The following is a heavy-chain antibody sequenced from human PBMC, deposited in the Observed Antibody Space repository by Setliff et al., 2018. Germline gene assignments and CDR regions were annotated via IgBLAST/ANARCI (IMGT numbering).Heavy chain of an antibody. CDR2: IWYDGNNE. V-gene: IGHV3-33*01. D-gene: IGHD1-1*01. Sequence: PGGSLRLSCAASGFTLRTYGMHWVRQAPGKGLEWVALIWYDGNNEYYVDSVKGRFTISRDNSKNTLYLQMNSLRAEDTATYYCTSAKLERRTGHHYYMDVWGKGTTVTVSS. CDR1: GFTLRTYG. CDR3: TSAKLERRTGHHYYMDV. J-gene: IGHJ6*03.